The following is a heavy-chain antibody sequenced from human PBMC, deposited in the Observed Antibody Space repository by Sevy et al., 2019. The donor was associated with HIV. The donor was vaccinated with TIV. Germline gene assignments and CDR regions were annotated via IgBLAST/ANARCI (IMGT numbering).Heavy chain of an antibody. V-gene: IGHV3-7*03. Sequence: GGSLRLSCAASGFTFSNYWMSWVRQAPGKGLEWVANIKEDGSKNYYVDSVKGRFTISRDNAKNSLYLQMNSLRAEDTAVYYCARVGGCSSTSCFAYWFDPWGQGTLVTVSS. CDR1: GFTFSNYW. D-gene: IGHD2-2*01. J-gene: IGHJ5*02. CDR2: IKEDGSKN. CDR3: ARVGGCSSTSCFAYWFDP.